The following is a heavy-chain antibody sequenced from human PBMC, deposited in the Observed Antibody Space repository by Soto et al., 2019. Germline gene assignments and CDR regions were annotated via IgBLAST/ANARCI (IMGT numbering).Heavy chain of an antibody. CDR1: GFTLSSYW. Sequence: GGSLRLSCAASGFTLSSYWMNWVRQAPGKGLEWVANIKQEGYEKYYVDSVRGRFFISRDNAKNSLYLQLNSLRAEDTAVYYCARDADASGWYHYGMDVWGQGTLVTVSS. CDR2: IKQEGYEK. V-gene: IGHV3-7*01. D-gene: IGHD6-19*01. CDR3: ARDADASGWYHYGMDV. J-gene: IGHJ6*02.